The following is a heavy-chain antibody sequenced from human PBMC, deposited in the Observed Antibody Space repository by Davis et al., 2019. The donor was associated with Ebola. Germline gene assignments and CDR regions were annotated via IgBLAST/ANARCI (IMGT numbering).Heavy chain of an antibody. CDR3: ARDGSTSDQKSGELDY. V-gene: IGHV1-18*01. CDR2: ISAYNGNT. CDR1: GYTFTSYG. Sequence: ASVKVSCKASGYTFTSYGISWVRQAPGQGLEWMGWISAYNGNTNYAQKFQGRVTMTRDTSITTAYMELSRLRSDDTAVYYCARDGSTSDQKSGELDYWGQGPLVTVSS. D-gene: IGHD7-27*01. J-gene: IGHJ4*02.